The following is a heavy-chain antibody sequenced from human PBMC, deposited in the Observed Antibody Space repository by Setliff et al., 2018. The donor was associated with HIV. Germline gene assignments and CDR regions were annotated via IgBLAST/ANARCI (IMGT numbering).Heavy chain of an antibody. D-gene: IGHD5-18*01. CDR1: GGSISSSSYY. CDR2: IYYSGAT. J-gene: IGHJ3*02. CDR3: ARRQQLWLLYAFDI. Sequence: PSETLSLTCTVSGGSISSSSYYWGWIRQPPGKGLEWIGSIYYSGATYYKPSLKSRLTIAIDTSKNQFSLKLSSVTAADTAVYYCARRQQLWLLYAFDIWGQGTMVTVSS. V-gene: IGHV4-39*01.